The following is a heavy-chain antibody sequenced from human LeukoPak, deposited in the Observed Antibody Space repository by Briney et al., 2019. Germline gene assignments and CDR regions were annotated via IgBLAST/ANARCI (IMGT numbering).Heavy chain of an antibody. V-gene: IGHV4-34*01. Sequence: PSETLSLTCAVYGGSFSGYYWSWIRQPPGKGLEWIGEINHSGSTNYNPSLKSRVTISVDTSKNQFSLKLSSVTAADTAVYYCARHFGYNLTTHFDYWGQGALVTVSS. CDR2: INHSGST. J-gene: IGHJ4*02. CDR3: ARHFGYNLTTHFDY. D-gene: IGHD5-24*01. CDR1: GGSFSGYY.